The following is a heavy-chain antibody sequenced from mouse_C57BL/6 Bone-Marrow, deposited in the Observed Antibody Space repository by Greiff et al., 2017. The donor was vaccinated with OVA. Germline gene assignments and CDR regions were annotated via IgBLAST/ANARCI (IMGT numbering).Heavy chain of an antibody. D-gene: IGHD3-2*02. J-gene: IGHJ4*01. CDR1: GYTFTSYW. CDR2: IHPSDSDT. V-gene: IGHV1-74*01. Sequence: QVQLQQPGAELVKPGASVKVSCKASGYTFTSYWMHWVKQRPGQGLEWIGRIHPSDSDTNYNQKFKGKATLTVDKASSTAYMQLSSLTSEDSAVYYCVRGGSSGYENYAMDDWGQGTSVTVSS. CDR3: VRGGSSGYENYAMDD.